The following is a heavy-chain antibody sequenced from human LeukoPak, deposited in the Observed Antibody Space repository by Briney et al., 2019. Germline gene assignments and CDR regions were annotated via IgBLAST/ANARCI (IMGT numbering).Heavy chain of an antibody. CDR1: GGSISSYY. Sequence: PSETLSLTCTVSGGSISSYYWSWIRQPTGKGLEWIGYIYYSGSTNYNPSLKSRVTISVDTSKNQFSLKLSSVTAADTAVYYCARLNYDILTGYRFDYWGQGTLVTVSS. J-gene: IGHJ4*02. CDR3: ARLNYDILTGYRFDY. V-gene: IGHV4-59*01. D-gene: IGHD3-9*01. CDR2: IYYSGST.